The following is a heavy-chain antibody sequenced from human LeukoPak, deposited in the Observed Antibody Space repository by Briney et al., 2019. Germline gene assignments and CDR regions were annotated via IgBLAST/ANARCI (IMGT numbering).Heavy chain of an antibody. J-gene: IGHJ6*02. CDR3: ARGLTYYYDSSGYYGYYYGMDV. CDR2: ISYDGSNK. Sequence: GRSLRLSCAASGFTFSSYAMHWVRQAPGKGLEWVAVISYDGSNKYYADSVKGRFTISRDKSKNTLYLQMNSLRAEDTAVYYCARGLTYYYDSSGYYGYYYGMDVWGQGTTVTVSS. V-gene: IGHV3-30-3*01. D-gene: IGHD3-22*01. CDR1: GFTFSSYA.